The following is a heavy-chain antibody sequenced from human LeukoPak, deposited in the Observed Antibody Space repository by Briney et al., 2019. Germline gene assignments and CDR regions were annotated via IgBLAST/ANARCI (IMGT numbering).Heavy chain of an antibody. J-gene: IGHJ4*02. CDR1: GFTFSSYS. D-gene: IGHD3-3*01. Sequence: PGGSLRLSCAASGFTFSSYSMNWVRQAPGKGLEWVSSISSSSSYIYYADSVKGRFTTSRDNAKNSLYLQMNSLRAEDTAVYYCAREGNTIFGVVSPFDYWGQGTLVTVSS. V-gene: IGHV3-21*01. CDR2: ISSSSSYI. CDR3: AREGNTIFGVVSPFDY.